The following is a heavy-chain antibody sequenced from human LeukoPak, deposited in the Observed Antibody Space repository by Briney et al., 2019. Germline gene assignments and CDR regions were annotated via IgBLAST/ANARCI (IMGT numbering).Heavy chain of an antibody. CDR2: IDYTGTT. CDR3: ARQNDFMVVPVD. CDR1: AGSIGTSY. Sequence: SETLSLTCTVSAGSIGTSYWSWIRQPPGKGLEWIGYIDYTGTTKYNPSLKSRATLSVDMLKNQFSLKLTSVSAADTAVYYCARQNDFMVVPVDWGQGTLVTVSS. V-gene: IGHV4-59*08. D-gene: IGHD3-3*01. J-gene: IGHJ4*02.